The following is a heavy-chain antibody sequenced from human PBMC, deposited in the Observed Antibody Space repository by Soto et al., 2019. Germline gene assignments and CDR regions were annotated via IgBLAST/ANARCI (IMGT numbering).Heavy chain of an antibody. CDR1: GDSVSSNTAS. CDR3: AKGDNLGPKTGYAFDP. J-gene: IGHJ5*02. V-gene: IGHV6-1*01. D-gene: IGHD5-12*01. CDR2: TYFRSKWYN. Sequence: PSQTLSLTCAISGDSVSSNTASWNWIRQSPSRGLEWLRRTYFRSKWYNDYAVSVKSRIIINPDTSNNQFSLQLNSVTPEDTAVYFCAKGDNLGPKTGYAFDPWGQGIMVTVSS.